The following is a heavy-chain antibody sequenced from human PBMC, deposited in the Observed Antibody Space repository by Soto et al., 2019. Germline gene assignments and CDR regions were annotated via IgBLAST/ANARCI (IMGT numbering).Heavy chain of an antibody. CDR2: IYWDDDK. CDR3: VSGSFPNWFDP. V-gene: IGHV2-5*02. CDR1: GFSFSTTGVG. D-gene: IGHD3-10*01. J-gene: IGHJ5*02. Sequence: GSGPTLVNPTQTLTLTCTFSGFSFSTTGVGVGWIRQPPGQALEWLALIYWDDDKRYRPSLRDRLSITKDTSKKEVILTMTNMDPVDTATYYCVSGSFPNWFDPWGQGTQVTVSS.